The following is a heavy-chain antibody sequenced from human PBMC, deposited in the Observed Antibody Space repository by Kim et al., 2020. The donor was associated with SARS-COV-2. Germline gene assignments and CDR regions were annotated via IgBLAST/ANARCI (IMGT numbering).Heavy chain of an antibody. J-gene: IGHJ6*02. V-gene: IGHV3-23*01. D-gene: IGHD5-12*01. CDR3: AKGGRALGVATAPIYGMDV. CDR2: ISGSGGST. CDR1: GFTFSSYA. Sequence: GGSLRLSCAASGFTFSSYAMSWVRQAPGKGLEWVSAISGSGGSTYYADSVKGRFTISRDNSKNTLYLQMNSLRAEDTAVYYCAKGGRALGVATAPIYGMDVWGQGTTVTVSS.